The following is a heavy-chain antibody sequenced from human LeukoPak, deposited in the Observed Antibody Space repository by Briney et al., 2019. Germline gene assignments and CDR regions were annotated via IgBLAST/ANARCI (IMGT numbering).Heavy chain of an antibody. CDR2: INHSGST. D-gene: IGHD2-2*02. CDR1: GGSFSGYY. Sequence: SETLSLTCAVYGGSFSGYYWSWIRQPPGKGLEWIGEINHSGSTNYNPSLKSRVTISVDTSKNQFSLKLSSVTAADTAVYYCARDSSADCSSTSCYSLHYWGQGTLVTVSS. J-gene: IGHJ4*02. V-gene: IGHV4-34*01. CDR3: ARDSSADCSSTSCYSLHY.